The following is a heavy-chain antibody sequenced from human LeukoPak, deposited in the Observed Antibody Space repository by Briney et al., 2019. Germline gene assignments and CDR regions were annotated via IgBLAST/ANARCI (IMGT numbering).Heavy chain of an antibody. Sequence: SETLSLTCAVYGGSFSGYYWSWIRQPPGKGLEWIGEINHSGSTNYNPSLKSRVTISVDMSENQFSLMLSSVTAADTAVYYCATTPVIVGATAHWYFDHWGRGSLVTVSS. V-gene: IGHV4-34*01. J-gene: IGHJ2*01. CDR3: ATTPVIVGATAHWYFDH. D-gene: IGHD1-26*01. CDR1: GGSFSGYY. CDR2: INHSGST.